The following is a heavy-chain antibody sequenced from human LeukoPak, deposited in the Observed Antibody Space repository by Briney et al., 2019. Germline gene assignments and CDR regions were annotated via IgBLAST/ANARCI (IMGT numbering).Heavy chain of an antibody. CDR2: ISYDASNK. D-gene: IGHD2-15*01. Sequence: GGSLRLSCAASGFTFSNYWMSWVRQAPGKGLEWVTIISYDASNKYYADSVKGRFTISRDNSKNTLYLQLDSLRPEDTAVYYCAKSRLVAVVAAYMDVWGKGTTVTVSS. CDR1: GFTFSNYW. CDR3: AKSRLVAVVAAYMDV. J-gene: IGHJ6*04. V-gene: IGHV3-30*18.